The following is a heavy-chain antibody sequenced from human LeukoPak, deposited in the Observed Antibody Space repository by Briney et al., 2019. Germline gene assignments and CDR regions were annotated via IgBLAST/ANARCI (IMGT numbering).Heavy chain of an antibody. V-gene: IGHV3-64D*06. Sequence: GGSLRLSCSVSGYTFSTYVMHWVRQAPGKGLEYVSAISSNGDNTYYADSVKGRFTISRDNSKNTLYLQMSSLRADDTAVYYCVRGTGYWGQGTLVTVSS. CDR2: ISSNGDNT. J-gene: IGHJ4*02. CDR1: GYTFSTYV. CDR3: VRGTGY.